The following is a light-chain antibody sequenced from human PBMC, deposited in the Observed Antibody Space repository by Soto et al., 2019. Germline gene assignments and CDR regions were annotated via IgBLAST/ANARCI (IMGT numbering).Light chain of an antibody. CDR1: QNVNNNY. CDR3: QQYGSSPGT. CDR2: GAS. Sequence: DIVLTQSPGTLSLSPGERATLSCRASQNVNNNYLAWYQQKPGQAPRLLIRGASSRATVLPDRFSGSGSGTAFTLTISRLEPEDFAVYYCQQYGSSPGTFGQGTKLEIK. V-gene: IGKV3-20*01. J-gene: IGKJ2*01.